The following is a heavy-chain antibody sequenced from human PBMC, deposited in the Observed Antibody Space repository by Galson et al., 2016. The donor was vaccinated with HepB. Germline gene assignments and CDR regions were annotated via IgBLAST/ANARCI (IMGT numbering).Heavy chain of an antibody. CDR2: IKGDGSKI. Sequence: SLRLSCAASGFTFRSYWMTWVCQTPGKGLEWVANIKGDGSKIHYADSVEGRFTISRDNAQSSMFLQMSSLRPEDAALYYCARDSSPGTEATGWYDAFDLWGHGTMVAVSS. V-gene: IGHV3-7*03. CDR3: ARDSSPGTEATGWYDAFDL. CDR1: GFTFRSYW. D-gene: IGHD6-19*01. J-gene: IGHJ3*01.